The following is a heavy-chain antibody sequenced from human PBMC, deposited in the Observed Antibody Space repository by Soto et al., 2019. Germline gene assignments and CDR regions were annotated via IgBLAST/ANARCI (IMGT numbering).Heavy chain of an antibody. CDR2: IDPSDSQT. CDR1: GYSFAGYW. V-gene: IGHV5-10-1*01. D-gene: IGHD3-22*01. Sequence: GESLKISCNGSGYSFAGYWITWVRQKPGKGLEWMGRIDPSDSQTYYSPSFRGHVTISVTKSITTVFLQWSSLRASDTAMYYCARQIYDSDTGPNFQYYFDSWGQGTPVTVSS. J-gene: IGHJ4*02. CDR3: ARQIYDSDTGPNFQYYFDS.